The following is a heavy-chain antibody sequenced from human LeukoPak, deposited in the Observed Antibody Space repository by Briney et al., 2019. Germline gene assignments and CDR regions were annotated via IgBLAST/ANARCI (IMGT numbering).Heavy chain of an antibody. V-gene: IGHV3-30*02. CDR2: IQYDGRKT. CDR1: GFTFTSYG. CDR3: AKDNGNFLTPDY. Sequence: GGSLRLSCATSGFTFTSYGMHWVRQAPGKGLEWVAFIQYDGRKTLCGDSVKGRCAISRDTSKNTIAPQVDSLRGEDTAVYCCAKDNGNFLTPDYWGQGTLVTVSS. D-gene: IGHD4-23*01. J-gene: IGHJ4*02.